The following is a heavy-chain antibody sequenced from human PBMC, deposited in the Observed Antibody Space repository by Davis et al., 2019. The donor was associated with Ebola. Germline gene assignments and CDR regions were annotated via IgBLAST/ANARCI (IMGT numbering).Heavy chain of an antibody. D-gene: IGHD4-23*01. J-gene: IGHJ3*02. V-gene: IGHV1-2*02. CDR2: LHANNGAT. CDR1: GYTFTDSF. CDR3: ASGLGWELLRRNEAFDI. Sequence: ASVTVSCQASGYTFTDSFIHWVRQAPGQWLEWMGWLHANNGATRSAENFQGRVTMTKDTSISTAYMEVNTLRSDDTAVYYCASGLGWELLRRNEAFDIWGRGTLVTVSS.